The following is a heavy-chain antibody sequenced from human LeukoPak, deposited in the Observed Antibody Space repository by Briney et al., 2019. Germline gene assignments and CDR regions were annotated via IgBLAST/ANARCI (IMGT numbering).Heavy chain of an antibody. CDR3: AKGGGAAAWFSAHQH. Sequence: GGSLRLSCAASGFTFSSYAMSWVRQAPGKGLEWVSAISGSGGSTYYADSVKGRFTISRDNSKNTLYLQMNGLRAEDTAVYYCAKGGGAAAWFSAHQHWGQGTLVTVSS. CDR2: ISGSGGST. V-gene: IGHV3-23*01. D-gene: IGHD3-10*01. J-gene: IGHJ1*01. CDR1: GFTFSSYA.